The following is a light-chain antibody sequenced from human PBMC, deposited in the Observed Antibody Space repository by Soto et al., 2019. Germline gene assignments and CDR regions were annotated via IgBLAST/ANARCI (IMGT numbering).Light chain of an antibody. CDR3: QQRSNWPLT. CDR2: DAS. CDR1: QSVSSY. V-gene: IGKV3-11*01. J-gene: IGKJ4*01. Sequence: EIVLTQSPATLSLSPGERATLSCRASQSVSSYLAWYQQKPGQAPRLLNYDASNRATGIPARFSGSGSGTDFTLTISILEPEDFAVYYCQQRSNWPLTFGGGTKVEIK.